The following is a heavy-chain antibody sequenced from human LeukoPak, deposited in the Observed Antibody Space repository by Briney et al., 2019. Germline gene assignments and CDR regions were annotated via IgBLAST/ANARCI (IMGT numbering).Heavy chain of an antibody. CDR3: AKDFDY. CDR1: GFTFSSYG. CDR2: IPYDGSNK. Sequence: PGRSLRLSCAASGFTFSSYGMHWVRQAPGKGLEWVAVIPYDGSNKYYADSVKGRFTISRDNSKNTLYLQMNSLRAEDTAVYYCAKDFDYWGQGTLVTVSS. V-gene: IGHV3-30*18. J-gene: IGHJ4*02.